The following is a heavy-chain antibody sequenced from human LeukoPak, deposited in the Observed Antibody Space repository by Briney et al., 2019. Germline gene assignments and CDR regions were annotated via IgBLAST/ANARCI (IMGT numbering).Heavy chain of an antibody. D-gene: IGHD6-19*01. CDR3: ASSGWYKDAFDI. J-gene: IGHJ3*02. Sequence: SETLSLTCTVSGGSISSYYWSWIRQPPGKGLEWIGYIYYSGSTNYNPSLKSRVTISVDTSKNQFSLKLSSVTAADTAVYYCASSGWYKDAFDIWGLGTMVTVSS. CDR1: GGSISSYY. CDR2: IYYSGST. V-gene: IGHV4-59*01.